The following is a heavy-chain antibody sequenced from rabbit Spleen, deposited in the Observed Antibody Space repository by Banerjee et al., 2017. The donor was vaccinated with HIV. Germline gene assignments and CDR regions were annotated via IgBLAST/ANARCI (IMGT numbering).Heavy chain of an antibody. V-gene: IGHV1S40*01. CDR3: ARDTSSSFSSYGMDL. J-gene: IGHJ6*01. CDR2: IDTGSSGFT. Sequence: EESGGGLVKPGASLTLTCTASGVSFSFSSYMCWVRQAPGKGLEWIACIDTGSSGFTYFATWAKGRFTCSKTSSTTVTLQMTRLTAADTATYFCARDTSSSFSSYGMDLWGPGTIV. CDR1: GVSFSFSSY. D-gene: IGHD1-1*01.